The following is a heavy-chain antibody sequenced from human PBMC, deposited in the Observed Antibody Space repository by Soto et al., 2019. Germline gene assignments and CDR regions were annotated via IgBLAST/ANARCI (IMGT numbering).Heavy chain of an antibody. CDR3: AREMIVVVHPPIDY. CDR2: IWYDGSSK. CDR1: GFTFSSYG. V-gene: IGHV3-33*01. J-gene: IGHJ4*02. Sequence: PGGSLRLSCAASGFTFSSYGMHWVRQAPGKGLEWVAVIWYDGSSKYYADSVKGRLTISRDNSKNTLYLQMNSLRVEDTAVYYCAREMIVVVHPPIDYWGQGTLVTVSS. D-gene: IGHD3-22*01.